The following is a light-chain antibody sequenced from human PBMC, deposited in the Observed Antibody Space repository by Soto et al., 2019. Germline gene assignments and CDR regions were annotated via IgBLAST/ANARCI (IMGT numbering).Light chain of an antibody. J-gene: IGKJ5*01. CDR3: QQRSNWHPIT. V-gene: IGKV3-11*01. Sequence: EILFTQSPGTLCLSPGERGTLSCRASQSVSSYIAWYQQKPGQAPRLIIYDASNRANGIPARFSGSGSGTDFTLTISSLEPEDFAFYYCQQRSNWHPITFGQGTRLEIK. CDR2: DAS. CDR1: QSVSSY.